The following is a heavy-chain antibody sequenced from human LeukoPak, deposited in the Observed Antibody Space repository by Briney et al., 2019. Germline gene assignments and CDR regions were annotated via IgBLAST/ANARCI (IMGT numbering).Heavy chain of an antibody. J-gene: IGHJ4*02. CDR1: GVSISSSNSY. Sequence: SETLSLTCTVSGVSISSSNSYWGWIRQPPGKGLEWIGSIYYSGNTYYNASLKSQVSISIDTPKNQFSLRLTSVTAADTAVYYCARQTGSGLFILPGGQGTLVTVSS. CDR3: ARQTGSGLFILP. D-gene: IGHD3/OR15-3a*01. CDR2: IYYSGNT. V-gene: IGHV4-39*01.